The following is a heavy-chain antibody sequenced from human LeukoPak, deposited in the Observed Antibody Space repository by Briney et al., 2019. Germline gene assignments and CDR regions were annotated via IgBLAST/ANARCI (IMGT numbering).Heavy chain of an antibody. Sequence: PSETLSLTCAVYVGPFGGSYGSWSPKPQGKGLEWMGKLNNGGSTNYNPSLKSRVTISVDTSKNQFSLKLSSVTAADTAVYYCAIGLISSQLRYFDWLPFDYWGQGTLVTVSS. J-gene: IGHJ4*02. D-gene: IGHD3-9*01. V-gene: IGHV4-34*01. CDR2: LNNGGST. CDR3: AIGLISSQLRYFDWLPFDY. CDR1: VGPFGGSY.